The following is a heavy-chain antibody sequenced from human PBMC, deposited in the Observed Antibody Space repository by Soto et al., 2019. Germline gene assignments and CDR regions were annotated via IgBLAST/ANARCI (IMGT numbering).Heavy chain of an antibody. Sequence: GESLKISCNGSGYSFTNYWIGWVGQVPWKGLEWMGIIYTGDSDTRYSPSFQGQVTMSADKSISTAYLQWSSLKASDTAMYYCARLSYGDSYYFDYWGQGTLVTVSS. J-gene: IGHJ4*02. V-gene: IGHV5-51*01. CDR3: ARLSYGDSYYFDY. CDR1: GYSFTNYW. D-gene: IGHD4-17*01. CDR2: IYTGDSDT.